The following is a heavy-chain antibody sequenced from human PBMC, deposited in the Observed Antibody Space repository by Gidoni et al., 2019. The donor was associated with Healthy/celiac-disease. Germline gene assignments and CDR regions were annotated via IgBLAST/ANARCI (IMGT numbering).Heavy chain of an antibody. Sequence: QVQLQESGPGLVKPSQTLSPTCTVAGGSISSGGYYWSWIRQHPGKGLEWIGYIYYSWSTYYNPSLKSRVTISVDTSKNQFSLKLSSVTAADTAVYYCARVRGYSSGAVDYWGQGTLVTVPS. J-gene: IGHJ4*02. V-gene: IGHV4-31*03. CDR1: GGSISSGGYY. CDR2: IYYSWST. D-gene: IGHD5-18*01. CDR3: ARVRGYSSGAVDY.